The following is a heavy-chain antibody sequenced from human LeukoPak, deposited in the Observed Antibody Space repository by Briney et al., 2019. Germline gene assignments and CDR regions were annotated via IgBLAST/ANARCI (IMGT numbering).Heavy chain of an antibody. J-gene: IGHJ5*02. D-gene: IGHD2-2*01. V-gene: IGHV3-7*01. CDR3: VRDDCSSISCYHNWFDP. CDR1: GFTFSSYW. Sequence: QPGGSLRLSCAASGFTFSSYWMSWVRQAPGKGLEWVANIKQDGSEKYYVDSVKGRFTISRDNAKNSLYLQMNSLRAEDTAVYYCVRDDCSSISCYHNWFDPWGQGTLVTVSS. CDR2: IKQDGSEK.